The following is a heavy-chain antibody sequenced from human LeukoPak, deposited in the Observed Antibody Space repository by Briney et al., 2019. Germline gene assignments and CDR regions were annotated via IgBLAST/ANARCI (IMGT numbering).Heavy chain of an antibody. CDR2: IYYSGST. CDR1: GGSISSSSYY. CDR3: ARQGSTSCLSH. Sequence: SETLSLTCTVSGGSISSSSYYWGWIRQPPGKGLEWIGSIYYSGSTYYNPSLKSRVTISVDTSKNQFSLKLSSVTAADTAVYYCARQGSTSCLSHWGQGTLVTVSS. J-gene: IGHJ4*02. V-gene: IGHV4-39*01. D-gene: IGHD2-2*01.